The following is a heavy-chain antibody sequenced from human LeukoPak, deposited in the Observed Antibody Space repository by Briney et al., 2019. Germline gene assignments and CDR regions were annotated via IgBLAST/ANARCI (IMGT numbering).Heavy chain of an antibody. Sequence: GASVKVSCKASGYTFTGYYMHWVRQAPGQGLEWMGWINPNSGGTNYAQKFQGRVTMTRDTSISTAYMELSRLRSDDTAVYYCARGQVGAEGLYNWFDPWGQGTLVTVSS. CDR1: GYTFTGYY. CDR2: INPNSGGT. CDR3: ARGQVGAEGLYNWFDP. D-gene: IGHD1-26*01. V-gene: IGHV1-2*02. J-gene: IGHJ5*02.